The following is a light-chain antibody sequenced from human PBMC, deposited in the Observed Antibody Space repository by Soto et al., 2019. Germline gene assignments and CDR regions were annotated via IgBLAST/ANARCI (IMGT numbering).Light chain of an antibody. CDR3: QQTHTSPVT. J-gene: IGKJ1*01. CDR1: QDISNY. CDR2: DAS. V-gene: IGKV1-33*01. Sequence: DIQMTQSPSSLSASVGDRVTITCQASQDISNYLNWYQQKPGKAPKLLIYDASNLETGVPSRFSGSGSGTDFTFTISSLQPEDFATYYCQQTHTSPVTFGQGTKVEMK.